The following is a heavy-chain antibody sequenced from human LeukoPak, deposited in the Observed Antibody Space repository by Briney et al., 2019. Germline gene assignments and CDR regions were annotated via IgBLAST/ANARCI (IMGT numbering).Heavy chain of an antibody. CDR3: AKVESYNAYDY. V-gene: IGHV3-74*01. CDR2: ISSDESST. D-gene: IGHD5-24*01. J-gene: IGHJ4*02. CDR1: GFSFSSYW. Sequence: PGGSLRLSCAASGFSFSSYWMHWVRQAPGKGLVWVSRISSDESSTTYADSVRGRFTISRDNAKNTLYLQMNSLRAEDTAVYYCAKVESYNAYDYWGQGTLVTVSS.